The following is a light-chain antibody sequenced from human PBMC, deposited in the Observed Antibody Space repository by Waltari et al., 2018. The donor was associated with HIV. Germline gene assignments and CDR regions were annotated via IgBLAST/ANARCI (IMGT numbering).Light chain of an antibody. V-gene: IGLV8-61*01. CDR3: ALYMGSGIYA. Sequence: QTVVTQETSFSVSPGGTVTLTCGLTSGSVSTTYDPSWYQQTPGQTPRPLIYQTNSRASGVPDRFSGSILGNKAALTITGAQADDESHYYCALYMGSGIYAFGTGTEVTVL. CDR1: SGSVSTTYD. J-gene: IGLJ1*01. CDR2: QTN.